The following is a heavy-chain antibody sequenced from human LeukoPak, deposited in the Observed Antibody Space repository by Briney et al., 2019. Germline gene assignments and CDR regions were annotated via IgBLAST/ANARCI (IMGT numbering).Heavy chain of an antibody. V-gene: IGHV3-11*06. CDR2: ISSSSSYT. CDR3: ARGGGLILRYFDWLFAYYFDY. Sequence: GGSLRLSCAASGFTFSDYYMSWIRQAPGKGLEWVSYISSSSSYTNYAGSVKGRFTISRDNAKNSLYLQMNSLRAEDTAVYYCARGGGLILRYFDWLFAYYFDYWGQGTLVTVSS. CDR1: GFTFSDYY. D-gene: IGHD3-9*01. J-gene: IGHJ4*02.